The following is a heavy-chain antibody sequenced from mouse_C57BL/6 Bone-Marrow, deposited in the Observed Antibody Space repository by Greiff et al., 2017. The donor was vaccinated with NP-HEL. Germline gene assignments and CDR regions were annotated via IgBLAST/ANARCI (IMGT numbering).Heavy chain of an antibody. V-gene: IGHV5-6*01. J-gene: IGHJ3*01. D-gene: IGHD4-1*01. CDR1: GFTFSSYG. Sequence: EVKLVESGGDLVKPGGSLKLSCAASGFTFSSYGMSWVRQTPDKRLEWVATISSGGSYTYYPDSVKGRFTISRDNAKNTLYLQMSSLKSEDTARYYCARQDWDPFAYWGQGTLVTVSA. CDR2: ISSGGSYT. CDR3: ARQDWDPFAY.